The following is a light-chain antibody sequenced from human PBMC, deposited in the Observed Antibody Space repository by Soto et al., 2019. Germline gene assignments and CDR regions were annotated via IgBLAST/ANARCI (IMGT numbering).Light chain of an antibody. CDR2: VAS. CDR1: QSVSSAY. Sequence: EIVLTQSPGTLSLSPGERATLSCRASQSVSSAYLAWYQQIPGQAPRLLIYVASSRATGIPDRFSGSGSGTDFTLTISGLEPEDFAVYYCQQSGSSFYTLGQGTKLEIK. V-gene: IGKV3-20*01. CDR3: QQSGSSFYT. J-gene: IGKJ2*01.